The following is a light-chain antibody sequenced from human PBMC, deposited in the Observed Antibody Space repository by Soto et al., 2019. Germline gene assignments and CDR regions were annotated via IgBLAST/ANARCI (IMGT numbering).Light chain of an antibody. V-gene: IGLV1-47*01. CDR3: TSWDDSLNGPL. Sequence: QSVLTQPPSASGTPGQRVTISCSGSSSNIGSNFVYWYQQFPGAAPKLLIYRNNQRPSGVPDRFSASTFGTAASLAISGLRSEDEAYYYCTSWDDSLNGPLFGGGTKVTVL. CDR2: RNN. J-gene: IGLJ3*02. CDR1: SSNIGSNF.